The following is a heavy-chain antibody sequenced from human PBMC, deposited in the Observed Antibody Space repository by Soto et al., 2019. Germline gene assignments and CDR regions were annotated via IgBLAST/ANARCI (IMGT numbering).Heavy chain of an antibody. J-gene: IGHJ5*01. V-gene: IGHV4-61*01. Sequence: SETLSLTYTVSGGSFNSGSYSWSWIRQPPGKGLEWIGYVYHTGRTSYNPSLKSRVSISMDTSKNQFSLNLDSVTAADTAVYFCARGRYCLTGRCFPNWFDSWGQGALVTVSS. D-gene: IGHD7-27*01. CDR1: GGSFNSGSYS. CDR2: VYHTGRT. CDR3: ARGRYCLTGRCFPNWFDS.